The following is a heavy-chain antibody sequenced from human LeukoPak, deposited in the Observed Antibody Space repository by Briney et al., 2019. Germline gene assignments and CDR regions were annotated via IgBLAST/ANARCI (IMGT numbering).Heavy chain of an antibody. CDR1: GFTFRSYW. J-gene: IGHJ4*02. CDR3: ASAYYHYYFDY. D-gene: IGHD3-16*01. V-gene: IGHV3-74*01. CDR2: INGDGSST. Sequence: GGSLRLSCEASGFTFRSYWMHWVRQAPGKGLVWVSRINGDGSSTSYADSVKGRFTISRDNAKNTLYLQMNSLRAEDSAVYYCASAYYHYYFDYWGQGTLVAVSS.